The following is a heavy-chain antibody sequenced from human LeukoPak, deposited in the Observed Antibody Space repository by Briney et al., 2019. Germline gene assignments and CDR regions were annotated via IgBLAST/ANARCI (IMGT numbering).Heavy chain of an antibody. CDR1: GYTFTSYD. V-gene: IGHV1-8*03. CDR3: ARGKVGGRYNWFDP. Sequence: GASVKVSCKASGYTFTSYDINWVRQAAGQGLEWMGWMNPNSGNTGYAQKFQGRVTITRNTSISTAYMELSSLRSADTAVYYCARGKVGGRYNWFDPWGQGTLVTVSS. D-gene: IGHD2-15*01. CDR2: MNPNSGNT. J-gene: IGHJ5*02.